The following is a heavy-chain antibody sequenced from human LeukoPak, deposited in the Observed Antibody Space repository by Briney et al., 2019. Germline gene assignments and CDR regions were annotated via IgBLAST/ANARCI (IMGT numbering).Heavy chain of an antibody. CDR3: ARDLFRLAAGYPHYFDY. D-gene: IGHD6-13*01. CDR1: GFTFSSYA. V-gene: IGHV3-30-3*01. CDR2: ISYDGSNK. Sequence: PGGSLRLSCAASGFTFSSYAMHWVRQAPGKGLEWVAVISYDGSNKYYADSVKGRFTISRDNSKNTLYLQMNSLRAEDTAVYYCARDLFRLAAGYPHYFDYWGQGTLVTVSS. J-gene: IGHJ4*02.